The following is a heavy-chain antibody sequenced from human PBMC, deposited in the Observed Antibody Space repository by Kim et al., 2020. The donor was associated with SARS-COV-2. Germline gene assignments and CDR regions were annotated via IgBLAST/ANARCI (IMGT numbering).Heavy chain of an antibody. V-gene: IGHV4-59*01. CDR2: T. CDR3: AGETTVTSLFDS. Sequence: TNYIPALKSRVAISVDTSKNHFSLKLRSVTAADTAVYYCAGETTVTSLFDSWGQGTLVTVSS. D-gene: IGHD4-17*01. J-gene: IGHJ4*02.